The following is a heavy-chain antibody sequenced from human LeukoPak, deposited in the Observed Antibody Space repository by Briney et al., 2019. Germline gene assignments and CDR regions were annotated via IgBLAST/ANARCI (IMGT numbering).Heavy chain of an antibody. V-gene: IGHV4-38-2*01. CDR3: ARLAYYYDSSGYYDYY. Sequence: SETLSLTCAVSGYSISSGYYWGWIRQPPGKGLEWIGSIYHSGSTYYNPSLKSRVTISVDTSKNQFSLKLSSVTAADTAVYCCARLAYYYDSSGYYDYYWGQGTLVTVSS. CDR1: GYSISSGYY. D-gene: IGHD3-22*01. CDR2: IYHSGST. J-gene: IGHJ4*02.